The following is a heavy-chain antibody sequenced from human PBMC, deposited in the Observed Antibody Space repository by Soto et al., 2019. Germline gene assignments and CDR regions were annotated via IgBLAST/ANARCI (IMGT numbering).Heavy chain of an antibody. Sequence: GSLRLSCAASGFTFSSYAMSWVRQAPGKGLEWVSGISGGGGSTYFADSVKGRFTISRDNSKNTLYLQMNSLRAEDTAVYFCAKGSVVTYLGYWGQGTLVTV. CDR2: ISGGGGST. CDR3: AKGSVVTYLGY. D-gene: IGHD3-22*01. V-gene: IGHV3-23*01. CDR1: GFTFSSYA. J-gene: IGHJ4*02.